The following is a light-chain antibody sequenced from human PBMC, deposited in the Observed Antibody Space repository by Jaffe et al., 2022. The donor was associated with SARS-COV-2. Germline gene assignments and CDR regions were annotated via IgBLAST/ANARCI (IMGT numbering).Light chain of an antibody. CDR1: QSVRTTY. Sequence: EIVLTQSPGTLSLSPGERATLSCRASQSVRTTYLAWYQQKPGQAPRLLIHGASRATGIPDRFSGSGSGTDFVFTISRLEPEDFAVYYCQQFDNLPLTFGGGTKVEIK. V-gene: IGKV3-20*01. CDR3: QQFDNLPLT. CDR2: GAS. J-gene: IGKJ4*01.